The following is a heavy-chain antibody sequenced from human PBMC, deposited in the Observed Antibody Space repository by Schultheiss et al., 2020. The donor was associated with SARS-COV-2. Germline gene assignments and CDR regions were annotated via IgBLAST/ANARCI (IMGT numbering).Heavy chain of an antibody. CDR1: GYNFDTYW. V-gene: IGHV5-10-1*01. Sequence: GGSLRLSCKGSGYNFDTYWIGWVRQMPGKGLEWMGRIDPSESYTNYSPSFQGHVTISADKSISTAYLQWSSLKASDTAMYYCARTYYDFWSGYGYYMDVWGKGTTVNVSS. D-gene: IGHD3-3*01. J-gene: IGHJ6*03. CDR2: IDPSESYT. CDR3: ARTYYDFWSGYGYYMDV.